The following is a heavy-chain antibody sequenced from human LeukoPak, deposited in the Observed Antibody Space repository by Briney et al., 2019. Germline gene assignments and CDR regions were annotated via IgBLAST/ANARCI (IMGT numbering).Heavy chain of an antibody. CDR1: GFTFDDYG. J-gene: IGHJ4*02. Sequence: GGSLRLSCAASGFTFDDYGMSWVRQAPGKGLEWVSGINWNGGSTGYADSVKGRSTISRDNAKNSLYLQMNSLRAEDTALYYCARDGWALGYCSGGSCYIFDYWGQGTLVTVSS. V-gene: IGHV3-20*04. D-gene: IGHD2-15*01. CDR2: INWNGGST. CDR3: ARDGWALGYCSGGSCYIFDY.